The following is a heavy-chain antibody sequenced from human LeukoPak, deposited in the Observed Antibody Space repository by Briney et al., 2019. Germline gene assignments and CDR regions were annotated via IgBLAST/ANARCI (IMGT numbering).Heavy chain of an antibody. V-gene: IGHV4-59*01. CDR1: GGSISSYY. CDR2: IYYSGST. Sequence: SETLSLTCTVSGGSISSYYWSWIRQPPGKGLEWIGYIYYSGSTNYNPSLKSRVTISVDTSKNQFSLKLSSVTAADTAVYYCASSYSGGWYPSHFDYWGQGTLVTVSS. J-gene: IGHJ4*02. D-gene: IGHD6-19*01. CDR3: ASSYSGGWYPSHFDY.